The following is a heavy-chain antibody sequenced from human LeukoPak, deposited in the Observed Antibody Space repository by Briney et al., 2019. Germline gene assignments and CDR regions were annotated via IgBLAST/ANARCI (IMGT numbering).Heavy chain of an antibody. J-gene: IGHJ6*03. D-gene: IGHD1-1*01. Sequence: ASVKVSCMASGYTFTSYGISWVRQAPGQGLEWMGWINPNSGGTNYAQKFQGRVTMTRDTSISTAYMELSRLRSDDTAVYYCARDCLLEREGVYYYMDVWGKGTTVTISS. CDR1: GYTFTSYG. CDR3: ARDCLLEREGVYYYMDV. CDR2: INPNSGGT. V-gene: IGHV1-2*02.